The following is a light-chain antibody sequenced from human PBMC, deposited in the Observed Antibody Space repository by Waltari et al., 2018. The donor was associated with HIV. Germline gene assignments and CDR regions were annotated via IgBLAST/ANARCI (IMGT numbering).Light chain of an antibody. CDR1: QSVSSSY. CDR3: QQYGSVPRT. J-gene: IGKJ2*01. CDR2: GSS. Sequence: ELVLTQSPGTLSLSPGERATLSCRASQSVSSSYLAWYQQKPGQSPRLLIYGSSSRATGIPDRFSGSGSGTDFTLTISRLEPEDFAVYYCQQYGSVPRTFGQGTKLEIK. V-gene: IGKV3-20*01.